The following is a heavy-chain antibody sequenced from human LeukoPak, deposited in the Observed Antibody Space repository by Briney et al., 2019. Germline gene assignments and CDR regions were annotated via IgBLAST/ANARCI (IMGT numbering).Heavy chain of an antibody. D-gene: IGHD3-10*01. Sequence: GGSLRLSCAASGFTFSRHDMHWVRQVPGKGLELVALISYDGGSKYYEDSVKGRFTISRDNSRDTLYLQMNSLRAEDTAVYYCAKTYFYGSGSRYYFDYWGQGTLVTVSS. CDR3: AKTYFYGSGSRYYFDY. J-gene: IGHJ4*02. CDR1: GFTFSRHD. CDR2: ISYDGGSK. V-gene: IGHV3-30*18.